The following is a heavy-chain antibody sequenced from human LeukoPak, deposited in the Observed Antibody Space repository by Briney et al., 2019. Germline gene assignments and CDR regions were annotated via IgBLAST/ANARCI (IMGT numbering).Heavy chain of an antibody. D-gene: IGHD1-26*01. Sequence: SETLSLTCTVSGYSISSGYYWGWIRQPPGKGLEWIGSIYHSGSTYYNPSLKSRVTISVDTSKNQFSLKLSSVTAADTAVYYCAGVGATGMYFDYWGQGTLVTVSS. CDR3: AGVGATGMYFDY. J-gene: IGHJ4*02. CDR2: IYHSGST. CDR1: GYSISSGYY. V-gene: IGHV4-38-2*02.